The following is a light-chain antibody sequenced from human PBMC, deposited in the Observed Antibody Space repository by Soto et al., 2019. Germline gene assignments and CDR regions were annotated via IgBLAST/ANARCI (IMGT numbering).Light chain of an antibody. V-gene: IGKV3-20*01. J-gene: IGKJ2*01. CDR3: QQYGRSLPT. CDR1: QSISNNY. CDR2: GAS. Sequence: ENVLTQSPDILSLSPGERVTLSCRASQSISNNYLAWYQQKPGPAPMVLIYGASSRATGIPDRFSGSGSGTYFTLTISILQHEDFALYYWQQYGRSLPTFGRGTKLEIK.